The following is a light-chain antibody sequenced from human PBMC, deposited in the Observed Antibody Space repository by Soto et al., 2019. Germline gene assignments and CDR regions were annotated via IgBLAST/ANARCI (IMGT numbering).Light chain of an antibody. CDR1: SSDVGGYNY. J-gene: IGLJ1*01. V-gene: IGLV2-14*03. Sequence: QSALTQPASVSGSPGQSITISCTGTSSDVGGYNYVSWYQHHPGKAPKLMIFDVSNRPSGVSNRFSGSKSGNTASLTISALQPEDEADYYCSSYTTSNTRQIAFGTGTKVTVL. CDR2: DVS. CDR3: SSYTTSNTRQIA.